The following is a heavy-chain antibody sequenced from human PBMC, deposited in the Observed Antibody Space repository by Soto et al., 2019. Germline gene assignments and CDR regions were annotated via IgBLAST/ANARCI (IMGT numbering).Heavy chain of an antibody. CDR3: ATQRGHSYGYWFTP. V-gene: IGHV4-59*01. J-gene: IGHJ5*02. CDR2: ISYTGST. D-gene: IGHD5-18*01. Sequence: SETLSLTCTVSGGSISSYYWSWIRQPPGRGLEWIGYISYTGSTNYNPSLKSRVTISLDTSKNQFSLKVNSMTAADTALYYCATQRGHSYGYWFTPWGPGPLVTVSS. CDR1: GGSISSYY.